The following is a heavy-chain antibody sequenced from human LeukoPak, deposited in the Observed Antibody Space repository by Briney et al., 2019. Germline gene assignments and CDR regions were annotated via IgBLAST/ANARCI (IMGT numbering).Heavy chain of an antibody. CDR3: ARSGSYGKSFDY. V-gene: IGHV3-23*01. D-gene: IGHD1-26*01. CDR1: GFTFSSYA. CDR2: ISGSGGST. J-gene: IGHJ4*02. Sequence: PGGSLRLSCAASGFTFSSYAMSWVRQAPGKGLEWVSAISGSGGSTYYADSVKGRFTISRDNSKNTLYLQMNSLRAEDTAVYYCARSGSYGKSFDYWGQGTLVTVSS.